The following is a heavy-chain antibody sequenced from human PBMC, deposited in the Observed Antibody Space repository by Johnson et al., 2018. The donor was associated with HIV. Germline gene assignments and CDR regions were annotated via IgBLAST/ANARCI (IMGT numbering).Heavy chain of an antibody. CDR3: VRGGAVAPSSGFDI. D-gene: IGHD6-19*01. CDR1: GFTFSSYW. J-gene: IGHJ3*02. CDR2: IKQDGSEK. V-gene: IGHV3-7*03. Sequence: VQLVESGGGLVQPGGSLRLSCAAYGFTFSSYWMSWVRQAPGKGLEWVANIKQDGSEKYYVDSVKGRFTISRDNAKNSLFLQMNIVRDEDTAVYYCVRGGAVAPSSGFDIWGQGTMVTVSP.